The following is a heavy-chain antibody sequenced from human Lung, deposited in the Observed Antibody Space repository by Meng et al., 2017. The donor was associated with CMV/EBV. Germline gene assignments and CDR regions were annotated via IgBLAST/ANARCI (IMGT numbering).Heavy chain of an antibody. Sequence: SETLSLTCGAYGGSFSSHYRSWIRQSPGKGLEWIGEIYHTGVTNYHPSLKSRVTISLDTSKMQFSLKLTSVTAADTAVYYCATSPDGPAGFDYWGQGVLVTVSS. V-gene: IGHV4-34*01. CDR2: IYHTGVT. D-gene: IGHD2-2*01. J-gene: IGHJ4*02. CDR1: GGSFSSHY. CDR3: ATSPDGPAGFDY.